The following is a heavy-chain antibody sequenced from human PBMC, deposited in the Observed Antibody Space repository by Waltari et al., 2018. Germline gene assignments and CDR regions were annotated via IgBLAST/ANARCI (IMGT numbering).Heavy chain of an antibody. V-gene: IGHV3-9*01. Sequence: EVYLVESGGALVQHGRSLRLSCAAVGCPFDACAMHWCRQAPGKGLEWVSGISWNSDYRGYADSVKGRFTISRDNGKNTVYLQMNSLRPEDTALYYCTKAQYGYGGSYDWFDPWGQGTLVTVSS. J-gene: IGHJ5*02. CDR2: ISWNSDYR. D-gene: IGHD1-26*01. CDR1: GCPFDACA. CDR3: TKAQYGYGGSYDWFDP.